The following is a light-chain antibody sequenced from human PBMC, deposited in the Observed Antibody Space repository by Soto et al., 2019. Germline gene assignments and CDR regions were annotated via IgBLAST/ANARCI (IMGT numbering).Light chain of an antibody. J-gene: IGKJ3*01. V-gene: IGKV3-15*01. CDR1: QTFGSN. CDR2: GAS. Sequence: EIMLTQSPATLSVSQGERATLSCRASQTFGSNLAWYQQKPGQAPRLLIYGASTRATGIPVRFSGSASGTNFTLTISSLQSVDVAVDYCQHYNTWPVTFGSGT. CDR3: QHYNTWPVT.